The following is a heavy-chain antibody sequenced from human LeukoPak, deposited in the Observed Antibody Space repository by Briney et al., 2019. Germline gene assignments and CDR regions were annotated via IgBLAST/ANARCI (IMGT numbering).Heavy chain of an antibody. D-gene: IGHD2-15*01. CDR2: IYWNDDK. J-gene: IGHJ4*02. V-gene: IGHV2-5*01. CDR1: GFSLSTSAVG. Sequence: SGPTLVKPTQTLTLTCTFSGFSLSTSAVGVDWIRQPPGKALEWLALIYWNDDKRYSPSLKSRLTITKDTSKNQVVLIMTNMDPVDTATYYCARRQVVATHFDYWGQGTLVTVSS. CDR3: ARRQVVATHFDY.